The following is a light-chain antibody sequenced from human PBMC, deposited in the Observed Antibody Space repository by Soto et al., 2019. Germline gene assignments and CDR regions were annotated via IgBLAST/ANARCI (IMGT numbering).Light chain of an antibody. V-gene: IGKV1-33*01. J-gene: IGKJ4*01. Sequence: DIQMTQSPSSLSASVGDRVTITCQASQDITSYLNWYQHKPGKAPKLLIYDASILEAGVPPRFSGSGSGTDFTLTISSLQPEDVATYYCLQHNTYPLTFGGGTKVEIK. CDR3: LQHNTYPLT. CDR2: DAS. CDR1: QDITSY.